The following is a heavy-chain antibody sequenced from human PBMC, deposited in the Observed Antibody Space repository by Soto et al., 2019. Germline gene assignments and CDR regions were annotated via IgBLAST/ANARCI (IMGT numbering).Heavy chain of an antibody. Sequence: QVQLQESGPGLVKPSETLSLTCTVSGGSISSYYWSWIRQPPGKGLEWIGYIYYSGSTNYNPSLKSRVTXXVXTXXNQFSLKLSSVTAADTAVYYCAGSYYYDSSGYPGYWGQGTLVTVSS. CDR1: GGSISSYY. D-gene: IGHD3-22*01. V-gene: IGHV4-59*01. CDR2: IYYSGST. CDR3: AGSYYYDSSGYPGY. J-gene: IGHJ4*02.